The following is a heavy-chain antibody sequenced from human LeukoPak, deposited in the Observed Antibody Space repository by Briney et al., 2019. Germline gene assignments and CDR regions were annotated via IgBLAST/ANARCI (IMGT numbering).Heavy chain of an antibody. CDR3: ARHNLRADYFDY. V-gene: IGHV4-39*01. Sequence: SETLSLTCTVSGGSISSRSYYWGWIRQPPGKGLEWIGCISYSGSPYYNSSLKSRVTISVDTSKNHFSLKLTSVTAPDTAVYYCARHNLRADYFDYWGQGSLVTVSS. D-gene: IGHD3-10*01. CDR2: ISYSGSP. J-gene: IGHJ4*02. CDR1: GGSISSRSYY.